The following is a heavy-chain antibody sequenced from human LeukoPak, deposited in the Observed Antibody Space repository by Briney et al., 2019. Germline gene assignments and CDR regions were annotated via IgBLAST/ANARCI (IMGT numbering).Heavy chain of an antibody. J-gene: IGHJ3*02. Sequence: ASVKVSCKASGYTFTSYYMHWVRQAPGQGLEWMGIINPSGGSTSYAQKFQGRVTMTRDTSASTVYMELSSLRSEDTAVYYCARAQAPYYYDSSGSYDAFDIWGQGTMVTVSS. D-gene: IGHD3-22*01. CDR2: INPSGGST. CDR1: GYTFTSYY. V-gene: IGHV1-46*01. CDR3: ARAQAPYYYDSSGSYDAFDI.